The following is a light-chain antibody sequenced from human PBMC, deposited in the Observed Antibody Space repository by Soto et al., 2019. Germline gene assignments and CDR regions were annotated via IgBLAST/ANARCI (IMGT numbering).Light chain of an antibody. CDR2: AVS. V-gene: IGKV1-12*01. CDR3: KQSSAFPLT. J-gene: IGKJ4*01. CDR1: QGINNW. Sequence: DIQMTQCPSSVSASVGDRVTITCRASQGINNWLAWYQQKRGKAPELLIYAVSYLQSGVPSRFSGSGSGTDFTLTISSLQPEDFATYFCKQSSAFPLTFGGGTKVDIK.